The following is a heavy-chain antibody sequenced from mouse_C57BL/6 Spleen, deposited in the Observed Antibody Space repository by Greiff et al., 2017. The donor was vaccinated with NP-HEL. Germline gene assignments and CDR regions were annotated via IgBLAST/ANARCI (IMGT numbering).Heavy chain of an antibody. CDR2: IYPGDGDT. CDR3: ARGFYGSSLRGYAMDY. J-gene: IGHJ4*01. CDR1: GYAFSSSW. Sequence: QVQLKQSGPELVKPGASVKISCKASGYAFSSSWMNWVKQRPGKGLEWIGRIYPGDGDTNYNGKFKGKATLTADKSSSTAYMQLSSLTSEDSAVYFCARGFYGSSLRGYAMDYWGQGTSVTVSS. D-gene: IGHD1-1*01. V-gene: IGHV1-82*01.